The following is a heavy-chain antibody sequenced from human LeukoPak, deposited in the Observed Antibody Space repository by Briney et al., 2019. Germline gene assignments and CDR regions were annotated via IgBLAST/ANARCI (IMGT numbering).Heavy chain of an antibody. CDR2: IKQDGSEK. V-gene: IGHV3-7*01. Sequence: GGSLRLSCAASGFTFSSYWMSWVRQAPGKGLEWVANIKQDGSEKYYVDSVKGRFTISRDNAKNSLYLQMNSLRAEDTAVYYCARGTSPITIFGVAAFPGLAGLDCWGQGTLVTVSS. D-gene: IGHD3-3*01. CDR1: GFTFSSYW. J-gene: IGHJ4*02. CDR3: ARGTSPITIFGVAAFPGLAGLDC.